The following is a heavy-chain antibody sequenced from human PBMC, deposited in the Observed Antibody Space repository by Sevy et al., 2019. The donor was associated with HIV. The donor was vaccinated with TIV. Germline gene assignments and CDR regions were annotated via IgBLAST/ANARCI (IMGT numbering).Heavy chain of an antibody. V-gene: IGHV3-30*02. CDR1: GFTFSSYG. Sequence: GGSLRLSCAAYGFTFSSYGMHWVRQAPGKGLEWVAFIRNDGSNKYYADSVKGRLTISRDNSKNTLYLQMNSLRPEDTAVYYCAKELPCTSCYGYFQHCGQGTLVTVSS. CDR3: AKELPCTSCYGYFQH. D-gene: IGHD2-2*01. J-gene: IGHJ1*01. CDR2: IRNDGSNK.